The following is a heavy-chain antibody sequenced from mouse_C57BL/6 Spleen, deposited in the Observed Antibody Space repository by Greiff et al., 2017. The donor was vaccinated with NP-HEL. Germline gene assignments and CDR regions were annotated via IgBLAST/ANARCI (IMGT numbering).Heavy chain of an antibody. CDR2: IDPSDSYT. Sequence: QVQLQQPGAELVKPGASVKLSCKASGYTFTSYWMQWVNQRPGQGLEWIGEIDPSDSYTNYNQKFKGKATLTVDTSSSTAYMQLSSLTSEDSAVYYCAKGGNFYAMDYWGQGTSVTVSS. V-gene: IGHV1-50*01. D-gene: IGHD2-1*01. CDR3: AKGGNFYAMDY. J-gene: IGHJ4*01. CDR1: GYTFTSYW.